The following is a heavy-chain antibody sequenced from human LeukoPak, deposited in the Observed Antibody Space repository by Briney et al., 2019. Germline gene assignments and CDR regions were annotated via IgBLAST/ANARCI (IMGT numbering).Heavy chain of an antibody. J-gene: IGHJ4*02. CDR1: GGSISSYY. Sequence: SETLSLTCTVSGGSISSYYWSWIRQPAGKGLEWIGNIYISGNTNYNPSLKSRVTLSVDTSKNQFSLQLSYVTAADTALYYCARDERGYSGYGIDYWGQGTLVTVSS. D-gene: IGHD5-12*01. V-gene: IGHV4-4*07. CDR3: ARDERGYSGYGIDY. CDR2: IYISGNT.